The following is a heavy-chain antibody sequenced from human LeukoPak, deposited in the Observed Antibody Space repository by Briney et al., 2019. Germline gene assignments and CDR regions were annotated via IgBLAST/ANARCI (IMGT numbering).Heavy chain of an antibody. Sequence: KTGGSLRLSCAASGFTFSSYSMNWVRQTPGKGLEWVSSISSSSSYIYYADSVKGRFTISRDNSKNTLYLQMNSLRAEDTAVYYCAKWGCSGGSCYPFDYWGQGALVTVSS. CDR2: ISSSSSYI. CDR1: GFTFSSYS. V-gene: IGHV3-21*04. D-gene: IGHD2-15*01. CDR3: AKWGCSGGSCYPFDY. J-gene: IGHJ4*02.